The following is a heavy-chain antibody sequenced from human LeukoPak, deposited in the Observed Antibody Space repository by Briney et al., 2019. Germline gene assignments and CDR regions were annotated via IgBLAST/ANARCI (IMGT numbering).Heavy chain of an antibody. CDR2: INAGNGNT. J-gene: IGHJ4*02. V-gene: IGHV1-3*01. Sequence: ASVKVSCKASGYTFPSFDINWVRQATGQGLERMGWINAGNGNTKYSQKFQGRVTITRDTSADTAYMELSSLRSEDTAVYYCARLKYCTNGVCYAGFDYWGQGTLVTVSS. CDR1: GYTFPSFD. D-gene: IGHD2-8*01. CDR3: ARLKYCTNGVCYAGFDY.